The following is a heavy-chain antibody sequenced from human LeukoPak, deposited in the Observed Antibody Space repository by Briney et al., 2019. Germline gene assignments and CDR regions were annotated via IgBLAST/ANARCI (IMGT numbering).Heavy chain of an antibody. D-gene: IGHD2/OR15-2a*01. CDR3: ARLSNWFDP. Sequence: PSETLSLTCTVSGDSISSFYWSWIRQPPGKGLEWIGYISYSGSTHYNPSLKSRVTISIDRSKNQFSLKLSSVTAADTAVYYCARLSNWFDPWGQGTLVTVSS. CDR1: GDSISSFY. J-gene: IGHJ5*02. CDR2: ISYSGST. V-gene: IGHV4-59*01.